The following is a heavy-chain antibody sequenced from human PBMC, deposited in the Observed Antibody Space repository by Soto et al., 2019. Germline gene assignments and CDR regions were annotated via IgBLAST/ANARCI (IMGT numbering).Heavy chain of an antibody. V-gene: IGHV3-74*01. D-gene: IGHD2-2*01. CDR2: INSDGSST. J-gene: IGHJ4*02. Sequence: GGSLRLSCAASGFTFSSYVMHWVRQAPGKGLVWVSRINSDGSSTSYADSVKGRFTISRDNAKNTLYLQMNSLRAEDTAVYYCARDSTRHYCSSTSCYAPFDYWGQGTLVTVSS. CDR3: ARDSTRHYCSSTSCYAPFDY. CDR1: GFTFSSYV.